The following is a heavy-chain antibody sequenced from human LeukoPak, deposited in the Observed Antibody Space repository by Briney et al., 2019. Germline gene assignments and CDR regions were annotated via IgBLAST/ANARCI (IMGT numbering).Heavy chain of an antibody. CDR2: MDPNSGNT. CDR3: ARDVKGSITYYYDSSGYPIYYYGMDV. Sequence: ASVKVSCKASGYTFTSYDINWVRQATGQGLEWMGWMDPNSGNTGYAQKFQGRVTMTTDTSTSTAYMELRSLRSDDTAVYYCARDVKGSITYYYDSSGYPIYYYGMDVWGQGTTVTVSS. J-gene: IGHJ6*02. D-gene: IGHD3-22*01. V-gene: IGHV1-8*01. CDR1: GYTFTSYD.